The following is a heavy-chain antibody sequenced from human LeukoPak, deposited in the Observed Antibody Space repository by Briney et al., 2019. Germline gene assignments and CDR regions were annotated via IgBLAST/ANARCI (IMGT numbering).Heavy chain of an antibody. Sequence: GGSLRLSCAASGFTFSSYSLNWVRQAPGKGLEWVSSISSSSSYIYYADSVKGRFTISRGNAKNSLYLQMNSLRADDTAVYYCARDNDYGELDYWGQGTLVTVSS. CDR3: ARDNDYGELDY. V-gene: IGHV3-21*01. CDR1: GFTFSSYS. CDR2: ISSSSSYI. J-gene: IGHJ4*02. D-gene: IGHD4-17*01.